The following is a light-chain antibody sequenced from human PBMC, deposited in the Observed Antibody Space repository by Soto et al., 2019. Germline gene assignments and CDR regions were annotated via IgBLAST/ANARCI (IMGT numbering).Light chain of an antibody. V-gene: IGLV1-47*02. CDR2: GNY. CDR3: AAWDDSLSGSFV. Sequence: QSVLTQPLSASGTPGQRVTISCSGSSSNIGSNYVYWYQQLPGTAPKLLIYGNYQRPSGVPDRFSGSKSGTSATLAISGLRSEDEADYFCAAWDDSLSGSFVFATGTKVTVL. CDR1: SSNIGSNY. J-gene: IGLJ1*01.